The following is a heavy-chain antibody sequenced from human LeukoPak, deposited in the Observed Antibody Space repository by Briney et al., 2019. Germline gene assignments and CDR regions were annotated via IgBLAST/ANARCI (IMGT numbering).Heavy chain of an antibody. CDR1: GFTFNTYT. Sequence: GGSLRLSCAASGFTFNTYTMHWVRQAPGEGLEWVSSITLSSSHIYYADSLKGRFTISRDNAKNSLYLQMNSLRVEDTAVYYCARANYRSGNPDYWGHGTLVTVSS. CDR3: ARANYRSGNPDY. D-gene: IGHD3-10*01. CDR2: ITLSSSHI. V-gene: IGHV3-21*01. J-gene: IGHJ4*01.